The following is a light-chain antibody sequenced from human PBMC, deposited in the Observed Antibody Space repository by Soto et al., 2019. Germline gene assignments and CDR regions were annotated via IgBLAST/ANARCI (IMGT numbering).Light chain of an antibody. CDR1: QSVDSND. CDR3: QQYGTSPLT. CDR2: RAS. J-gene: IGKJ4*01. Sequence: EVVLTPSPGTLILSPGERATLSCRASQSVDSNDLAWYQQKPGQAPRLLIFRASIRATGIPDRFSGSGSGTDFTLTISGLEPEDFAVYYCQQYGTSPLTFGGGTKVDIK. V-gene: IGKV3-20*01.